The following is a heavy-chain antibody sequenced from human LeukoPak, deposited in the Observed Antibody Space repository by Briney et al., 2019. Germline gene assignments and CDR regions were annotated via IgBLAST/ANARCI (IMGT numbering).Heavy chain of an antibody. CDR2: INYSGST. D-gene: IGHD2-15*01. CDR3: AREGRGGHNFDY. Sequence: SETLSLTCAVSDESFSGYYWNWIRQPPGRGLEWIGEINYSGSTKYHPSLKSRATMSVDKSKKQLSLKLSSVTAADTAVYYCAREGRGGHNFDYWGQGTLVIVSS. V-gene: IGHV4-34*01. CDR1: DESFSGYY. J-gene: IGHJ4*02.